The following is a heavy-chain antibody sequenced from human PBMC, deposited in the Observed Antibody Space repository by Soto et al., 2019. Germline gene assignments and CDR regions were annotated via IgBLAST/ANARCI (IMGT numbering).Heavy chain of an antibody. CDR3: AGSPHRQAGRGWFDP. V-gene: IGHV4-59*01. D-gene: IGHD6-13*01. CDR1: GGSISSYY. J-gene: IGHJ5*02. Sequence: SETLSLTCTVSGGSISSYYWSWIRQPPGKGLEWIGYIYYSGSTNYNPSLKSRVTISVDTSKNQFSLKLSSVTAADTAVYYCAGSPHRQAGRGWFDPWGQGTLVNVSS. CDR2: IYYSGST.